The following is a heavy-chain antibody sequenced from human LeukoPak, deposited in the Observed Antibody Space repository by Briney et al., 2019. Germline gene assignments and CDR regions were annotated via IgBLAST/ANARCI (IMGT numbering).Heavy chain of an antibody. V-gene: IGHV4-34*01. CDR2: IHHSGST. D-gene: IGHD1-14*01. J-gene: IGHJ6*03. CDR3: ARGRKVSGVRRINWARHENYFFYYIDV. CDR1: GGSFSDSY. Sequence: SETLSLPCAVYGGSFSDSYLKWIRQPPGKGLEWIGEIHHSGSTNYNPSLQSRVSISVDTAKNQFFLRVASMTAADTALYYCARGRKVSGVRRINWARHENYFFYYIDVWGKGTSVSVSS.